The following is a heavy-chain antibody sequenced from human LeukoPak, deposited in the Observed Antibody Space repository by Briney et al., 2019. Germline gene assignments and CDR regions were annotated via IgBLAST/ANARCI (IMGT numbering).Heavy chain of an antibody. D-gene: IGHD2-21*02. CDR2: TYYRSKWYN. CDR3: ARDRGGDFEN. V-gene: IGHV6-1*01. Sequence: SQTLSLTCAISGDSVSSNTAAWNWIWQSPSGGLEWLGRTYYRSKWYNDYAVSVKSRIIINPDTSKNQFSLQLNSVTPEDTAVYFCARDRGGDFENWGQGTLVTVSS. CDR1: GDSVSSNTAA. J-gene: IGHJ4*02.